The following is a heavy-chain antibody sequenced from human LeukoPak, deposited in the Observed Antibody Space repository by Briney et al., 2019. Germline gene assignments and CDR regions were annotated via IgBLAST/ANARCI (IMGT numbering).Heavy chain of an antibody. J-gene: IGHJ4*02. Sequence: ASVKVSCKASGYTFTSYDINWVRQATGQGLEWMGIINPSGGSTSYAQKFQGRVTLTRDTSTSTVYMELGSLRSEDTAVYFCARAHGYVSGSYFIFGDWGQGTLVTVSS. CDR1: GYTFTSYD. D-gene: IGHD1-26*01. CDR2: INPSGGST. V-gene: IGHV1-46*01. CDR3: ARAHGYVSGSYFIFGD.